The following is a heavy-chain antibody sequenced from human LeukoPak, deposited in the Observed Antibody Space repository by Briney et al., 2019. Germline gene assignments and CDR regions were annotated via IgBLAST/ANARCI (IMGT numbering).Heavy chain of an antibody. CDR3: VKDLSYESSGSFFDD. J-gene: IGHJ4*02. V-gene: IGHV3-43*01. CDR2: ISWDGTT. D-gene: IGHD3-22*01. CDR1: GFTFEDYT. Sequence: PGGSLRLSCAVSGFTFEDYTMHWVRHAPGETLECVSLISWDGTTYYADSVKGRFTISRDNSKESLYLQMYTLRSEDTAFYYCVKDLSYESSGSFFDDWGQGTLVTV.